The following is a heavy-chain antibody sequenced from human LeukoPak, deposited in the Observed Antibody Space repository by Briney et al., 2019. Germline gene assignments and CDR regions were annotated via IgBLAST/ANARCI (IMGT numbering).Heavy chain of an antibody. CDR2: IYSSGST. D-gene: IGHD3-3*01. V-gene: IGHV4-39*07. J-gene: IGHJ6*02. Sequence: SETLSLTCTVSGGSISSSSYYWGWIRQPPGKGLEWIGSIYSSGSTNYNPSLKSRVTMSVDTSKNQFSLKLSSVTAADTAVYYCARAPIFGVVTYYYYGMDVWGQGTTVTVSS. CDR1: GGSISSSSYY. CDR3: ARAPIFGVVTYYYYGMDV.